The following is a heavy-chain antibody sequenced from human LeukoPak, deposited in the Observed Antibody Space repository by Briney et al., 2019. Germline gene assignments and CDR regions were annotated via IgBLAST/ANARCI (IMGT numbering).Heavy chain of an antibody. J-gene: IGHJ4*02. CDR2: ISYDGSNK. Sequence: GGSLRLSCAASGFTFSSYAMHWVRQAPGKGLEWVAVISYDGSNKYYADSVKGRFTISRDNSKNTLYLQMNSLRAEDTAVYYCARESYSGSFSPFDYWGQGTLVTVSS. D-gene: IGHD1-26*01. CDR3: ARESYSGSFSPFDY. V-gene: IGHV3-30-3*01. CDR1: GFTFSSYA.